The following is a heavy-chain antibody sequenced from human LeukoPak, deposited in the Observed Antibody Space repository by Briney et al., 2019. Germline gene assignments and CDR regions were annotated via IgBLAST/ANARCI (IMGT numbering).Heavy chain of an antibody. Sequence: GGSLRLSCAASGFTFSSYAMSWVRQAPEKGLEWVSAISGSGGSTYYADSVKGRFTISRDNSKNTLYLQMNSLRAEDTAVYYCAKDLSYGSDYFDYWGQGTLVTVSS. D-gene: IGHD5-18*01. V-gene: IGHV3-23*01. CDR1: GFTFSSYA. CDR3: AKDLSYGSDYFDY. J-gene: IGHJ4*02. CDR2: ISGSGGST.